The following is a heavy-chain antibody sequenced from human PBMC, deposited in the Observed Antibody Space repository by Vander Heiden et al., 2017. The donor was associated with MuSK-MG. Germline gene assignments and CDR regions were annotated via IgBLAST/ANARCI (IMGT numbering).Heavy chain of an antibody. CDR3: ARGHSSSCPSCPPGWFDP. V-gene: IGHV4-59*01. Sequence: QVQLQESGPGLVKPSETLSLTCTVSGGSISSYYWSWIRQPPGKGLEWIGYIYYSGSTNYNPSLNSRVTISVDTSKNQFSLKLSSVTAADTAVYYCARGHSSSCPSCPPGWFDPWGQGTLVTVAS. J-gene: IGHJ5*02. CDR1: GGSISSYY. CDR2: IYYSGST. D-gene: IGHD2-2*01.